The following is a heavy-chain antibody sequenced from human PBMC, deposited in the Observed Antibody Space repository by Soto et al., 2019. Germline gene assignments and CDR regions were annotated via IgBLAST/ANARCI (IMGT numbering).Heavy chain of an antibody. CDR2: IYYSGST. CDR3: ARDYYDILTGYLDYYMDV. V-gene: IGHV4-59*01. CDR1: GGSISSYY. D-gene: IGHD3-9*01. J-gene: IGHJ6*03. Sequence: PSETLSLTCTVSGGSISSYYWSWIRQPPGKGLEWIGYIYYSGSTNYNPSLKSRVTISVDTSKNQFSLKLSSVTAADTAVYYCARDYYDILTGYLDYYMDVWGKGTTVTVSS.